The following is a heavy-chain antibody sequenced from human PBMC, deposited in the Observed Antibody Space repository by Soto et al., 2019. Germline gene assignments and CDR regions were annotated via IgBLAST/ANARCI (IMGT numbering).Heavy chain of an antibody. D-gene: IGHD3-9*01. V-gene: IGHV3-33*01. CDR3: ARDGKTYYDILTATKRLDY. Sequence: QVQLVESGGGVVQPGRSLRLSCAASGFTFSSYGMHWVRQAPGKGLEWVAVIWYDGSNKYYADSVKGRFTISRDNSKHXLXXKMNSLKAEDTAVYYCARDGKTYYDILTATKRLDYWGQGTLVTVSS. CDR1: GFTFSSYG. CDR2: IWYDGSNK. J-gene: IGHJ4*02.